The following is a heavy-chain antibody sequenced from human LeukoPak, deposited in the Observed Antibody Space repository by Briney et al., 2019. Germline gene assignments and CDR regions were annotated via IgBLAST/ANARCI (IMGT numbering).Heavy chain of an antibody. CDR1: GGSISSYY. V-gene: IGHV4-59*01. D-gene: IGHD3-10*01. CDR3: ASGPGSITMVRGVINYYYYMDV. Sequence: SETLSLTCTVSGGSISSYYWSWIRQPPGKGLEWIGYIYYSGSTNYNPSLKSRVTISVDTSKNQFSLKLSSVTAADTAVYYCASGPGSITMVRGVINYYYYMDVWGKGTTVTVSS. CDR2: IYYSGST. J-gene: IGHJ6*03.